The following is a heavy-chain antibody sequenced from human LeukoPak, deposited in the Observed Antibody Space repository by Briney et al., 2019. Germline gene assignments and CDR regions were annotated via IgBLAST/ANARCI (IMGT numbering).Heavy chain of an antibody. CDR3: ARIEYSSSCDY. Sequence: SETLSLTCAVSGGSIISGNWWSWVRQPPGKGLEWIGEIYHSGRTNYNPSLKSRVTISVDTSKNQFSLKLSFVTAADTAVYYCARIEYSSSCDYWGQGTLVTVSS. V-gene: IGHV4-4*02. CDR2: IYHSGRT. CDR1: GGSIISGNW. J-gene: IGHJ4*02. D-gene: IGHD6-6*01.